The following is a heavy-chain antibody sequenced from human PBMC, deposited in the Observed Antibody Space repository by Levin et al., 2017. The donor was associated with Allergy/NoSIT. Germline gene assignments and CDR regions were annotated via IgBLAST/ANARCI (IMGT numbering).Heavy chain of an antibody. CDR2: ISGSGGST. J-gene: IGHJ4*02. D-gene: IGHD3-22*01. CDR1: GFTFSSYA. CDR3: AKVTRTYYYDSSGYLQADFDY. V-gene: IGHV3-23*01. Sequence: QAGESLKISCAASGFTFSSYAMSWVRQAPGKGLEWVSAISGSGGSTYYADSVKGRFTISRDNSKNTLYLQMNSLRAEDTAVYYCAKVTRTYYYDSSGYLQADFDYWGQGTLVTVSS.